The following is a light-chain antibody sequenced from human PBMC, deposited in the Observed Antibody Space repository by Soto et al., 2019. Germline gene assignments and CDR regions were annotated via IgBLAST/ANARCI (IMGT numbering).Light chain of an antibody. CDR1: SSDVGGYNS. CDR2: DVS. Sequence: QSVLTQPRSVSESPGQSVTISCTGTSSDVGGYNSVSWYQQYPGKAPKLMIYDVSKRPSGVPDRFSGSKSGNAASLTISGLQAEDEADYYCCSYAGTYTWVFGGGTKLTVL. CDR3: CSYAGTYTWV. J-gene: IGLJ3*02. V-gene: IGLV2-11*01.